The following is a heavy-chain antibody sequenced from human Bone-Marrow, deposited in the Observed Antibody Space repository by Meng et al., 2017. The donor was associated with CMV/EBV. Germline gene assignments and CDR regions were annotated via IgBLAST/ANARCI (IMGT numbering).Heavy chain of an antibody. D-gene: IGHD1-1*01. Sequence: GGSLRLSCAASGFTVSTCHMTWVRQTPGRGLEWVSVIDRGGTPYYADSVRGRFTISRDNSGNALYFELNSLRVEDTAVYYCARAVDDVRAFDVWGQGELVTVSS. CDR3: ARAVDDVRAFDV. V-gene: IGHV3-53*01. CDR2: IDRGGTP. CDR1: GFTVSTCH. J-gene: IGHJ3*01.